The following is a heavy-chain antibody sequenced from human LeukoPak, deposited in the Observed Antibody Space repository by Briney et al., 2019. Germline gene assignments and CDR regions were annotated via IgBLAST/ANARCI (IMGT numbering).Heavy chain of an antibody. CDR2: INSDGSSR. D-gene: IGHD3-22*01. CDR1: GFTFRSYW. J-gene: IGHJ3*02. V-gene: IGHV3-74*01. CDR3: AHYDSSSYHAFDI. Sequence: PGGSLRLSCAASGFTFRSYWMHWVRQAPGKGLVWVSRINSDGSSRSYADSVKGRFTISRDNAKNTLYLQMNSLRAEDTAVYYCAHYDSSSYHAFDIWGQGTMVTVSS.